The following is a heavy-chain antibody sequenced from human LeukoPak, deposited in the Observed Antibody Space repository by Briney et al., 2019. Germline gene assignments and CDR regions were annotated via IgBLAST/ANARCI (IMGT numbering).Heavy chain of an antibody. V-gene: IGHV4-34*01. D-gene: IGHD5/OR15-5a*01. CDR2: VNQRATT. CDR1: GGSFSGNF. CDR3: ARRFRSAYSVRNYYFDY. J-gene: IGHJ4*02. Sequence: SQTLSLTCAVSGGSFSGNFLSWLCHPPRRRLEWIGDVNQRATTKYDPSIKSRVTMSVAPSNDQFSLRLSSLTAADTAMYYCARRFRSAYSVRNYYFDYWGLGTLVTVSS.